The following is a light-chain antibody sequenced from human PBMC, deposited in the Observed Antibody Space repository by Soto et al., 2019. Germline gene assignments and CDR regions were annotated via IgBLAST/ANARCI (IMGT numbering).Light chain of an antibody. J-gene: IGKJ2*01. CDR1: RSVSSSY. Sequence: EIVLTQSPGTLSLSPGERATLSCRASRSVSSSYLAWYQQKPGQAPRLLIYGASSRATGIPDRFSGSGSGTDFTLTISRLEPEDFAMYYCQQYGSSLYTLGQGTKLEIK. CDR3: QQYGSSLYT. V-gene: IGKV3-20*01. CDR2: GAS.